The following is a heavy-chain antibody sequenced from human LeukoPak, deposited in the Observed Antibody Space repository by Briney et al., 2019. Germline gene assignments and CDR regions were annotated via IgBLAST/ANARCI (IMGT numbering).Heavy chain of an antibody. CDR1: GFTFDDYT. CDR3: AKGPGDWSRWGYYFDY. CDR2: ISWDGGST. D-gene: IGHD6-13*01. V-gene: IGHV3-43*01. Sequence: GGSLRLSCAASGFTFDDYTMQWVRQAPGKGGEWVSRISWDGGSTDYGDSVKGRFTISRDNSKNSLYMKMNSLRTEHTALYYCAKGPGDWSRWGYYFDYWGQGTLVTVSS. J-gene: IGHJ4*02.